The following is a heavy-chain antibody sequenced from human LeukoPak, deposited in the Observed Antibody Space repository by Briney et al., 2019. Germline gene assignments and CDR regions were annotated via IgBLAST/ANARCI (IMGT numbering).Heavy chain of an antibody. Sequence: ASVKVSCKASGGTFSSYAISWVRQAPGQGLEWMGRIIPILGIANYAQKFQGRVTITADKSTSTAYMELSSLRSEDTAVYYCARGSPDSSGYYYYYYYYGMDVWGQGTTVTVSS. D-gene: IGHD3-22*01. V-gene: IGHV1-69*04. J-gene: IGHJ6*02. CDR1: GGTFSSYA. CDR3: ARGSPDSSGYYYYYYYYGMDV. CDR2: IIPILGIA.